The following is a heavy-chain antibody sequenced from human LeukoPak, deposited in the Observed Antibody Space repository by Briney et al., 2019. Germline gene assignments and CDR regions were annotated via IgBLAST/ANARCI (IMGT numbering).Heavy chain of an antibody. CDR1: GGSFSGYY. CDR3: ARVDSSGWSYWYFDL. Sequence: PSETLSLTCAVYGGSFSGYYWSWIRQPPGKGLEWIGEINRSGSTNYNPSLKSRVTISVDTSKNQFSLKLSSVTAADTAVYYCARVDSSGWSYWYFDLWGRGTLVTVSS. CDR2: INRSGST. D-gene: IGHD6-19*01. V-gene: IGHV4-34*01. J-gene: IGHJ2*01.